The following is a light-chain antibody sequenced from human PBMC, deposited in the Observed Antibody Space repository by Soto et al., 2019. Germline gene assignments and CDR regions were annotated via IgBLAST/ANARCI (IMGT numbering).Light chain of an antibody. J-gene: IGKJ2*01. CDR2: DAS. CDR3: QQSSNWPPYT. Sequence: EIVLTQSPATLSLSPGQRATLSCRASQSVGSYLAWYQQKPGQAPRLLIYDASNRATGIPARFSGSGSGTDFPLTISSLEAEDSAVYYCQQSSNWPPYTFGQGTKLEIK. V-gene: IGKV3-11*01. CDR1: QSVGSY.